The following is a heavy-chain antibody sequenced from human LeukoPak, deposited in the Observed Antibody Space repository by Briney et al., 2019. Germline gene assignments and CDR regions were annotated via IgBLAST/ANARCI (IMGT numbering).Heavy chain of an antibody. D-gene: IGHD3-10*01. CDR1: GFTFSNYA. J-gene: IGHJ6*02. V-gene: IGHV3-23*01. CDR2: LSYSGSST. CDR3: AKVPYSDYGSGRPPFMDV. Sequence: PGGSLRLSCAASGFTFSNYAMSWVRQAPGKGLDWVSTLSYSGSSTYYADSVKGRFTISRDNSKNTLYLQMDSLSVEDTAIYSCAKVPYSDYGSGRPPFMDVWGQGTTVAVSS.